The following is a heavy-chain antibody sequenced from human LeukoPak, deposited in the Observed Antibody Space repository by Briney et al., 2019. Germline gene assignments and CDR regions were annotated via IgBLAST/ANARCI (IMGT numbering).Heavy chain of an antibody. Sequence: SVKVSCKASGGTFSSYAISWVRQAPGQGLEWMGRIIPILGIANYAQKFQGRVTITADKSTSTAYMELSRLRSEDTAVYYCASGYCSSTSCYPMYYMDVWGKGTTVTVSS. J-gene: IGHJ6*03. CDR3: ASGYCSSTSCYPMYYMDV. CDR1: GGTFSSYA. CDR2: IIPILGIA. D-gene: IGHD2-2*01. V-gene: IGHV1-69*04.